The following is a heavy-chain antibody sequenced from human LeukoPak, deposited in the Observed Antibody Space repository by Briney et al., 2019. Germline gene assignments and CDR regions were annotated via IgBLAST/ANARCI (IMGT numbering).Heavy chain of an antibody. D-gene: IGHD5-12*01. J-gene: IGHJ5*02. CDR3: ASKSGYDSLSWFDP. CDR2: IIPIFGTA. CDR1: GGTFSSYA. Sequence: GASVKVSCKASGGTFSSYAISWVRQAPGQGLEWMGGIIPIFGTANYAQKFQGRVTITTDESTSTAYMELSSLRSEDTAVYYCASKSGYDSLSWFDPWGQGTLVTVSS. V-gene: IGHV1-69*05.